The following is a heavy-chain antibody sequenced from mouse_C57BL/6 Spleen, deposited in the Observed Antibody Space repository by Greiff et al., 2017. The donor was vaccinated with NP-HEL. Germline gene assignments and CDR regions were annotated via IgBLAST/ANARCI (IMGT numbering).Heavy chain of an antibody. CDR1: GFTFSSYG. J-gene: IGHJ2*01. CDR3: ARHGEGYFDD. Sequence: EVQGVESGGDLVKPGGSLKLSCAASGFTFSSYGMSWVRQTPDKRLEWVATISSGGSYTYYPDSVKGRFTISRDNAKNTLYLQMSSLKSEDTAMYYCARHGEGYFDDGGQGTTLTVSS. V-gene: IGHV5-6*01. CDR2: ISSGGSYT.